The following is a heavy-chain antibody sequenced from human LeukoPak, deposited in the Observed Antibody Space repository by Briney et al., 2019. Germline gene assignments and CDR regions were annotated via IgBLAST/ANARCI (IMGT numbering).Heavy chain of an antibody. CDR2: IYSGGNT. Sequence: GGSLRLSCAASGFSVSNYYMSWVRQAPGKGLEWVSVIYSGGNTYYTDSVKGRFTISRDDPKNTVFLQMGSLRGEDTAVYYCARCYYDGSGFYYYFDYWGQGTLVTVSS. J-gene: IGHJ4*02. CDR3: ARCYYDGSGFYYYFDY. CDR1: GFSVSNYY. D-gene: IGHD3-22*01. V-gene: IGHV3-53*01.